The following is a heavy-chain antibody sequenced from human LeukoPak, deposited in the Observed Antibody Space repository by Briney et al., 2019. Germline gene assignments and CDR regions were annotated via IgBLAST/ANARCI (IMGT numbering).Heavy chain of an antibody. Sequence: PGGSLRLSCAASGFTFSSYGMHWVRQAPGKGLEWVAVIWYDGSNKYYADSVKGRFTISRDNSKNTLYLQMNSLRAEDTAVYYCAKIIVPAARYYYGMDVWGQGTTVTVSS. D-gene: IGHD2-2*01. CDR1: GFTFSSYG. V-gene: IGHV3-33*06. CDR2: IWYDGSNK. J-gene: IGHJ6*02. CDR3: AKIIVPAARYYYGMDV.